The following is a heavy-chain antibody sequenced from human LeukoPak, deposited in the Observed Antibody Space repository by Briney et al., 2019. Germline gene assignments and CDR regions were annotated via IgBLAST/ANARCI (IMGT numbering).Heavy chain of an antibody. Sequence: GGSLRLSCAASGFTFDDYGMSWVRQVPGQGLEWVSHITGNGGSTAYADSVKGRFTISRDNAKKSLYLQMNSLRVEDTALYHCARWRTTSDYWGWFDPWGQGTLVTVSS. CDR1: GFTFDDYG. CDR2: ITGNGGST. D-gene: IGHD5-12*01. J-gene: IGHJ5*02. CDR3: ARWRTTSDYWGWFDP. V-gene: IGHV3-20*01.